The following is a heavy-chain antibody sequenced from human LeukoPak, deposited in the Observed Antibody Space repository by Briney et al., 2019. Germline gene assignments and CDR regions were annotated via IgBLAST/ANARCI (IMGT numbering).Heavy chain of an antibody. CDR3: ARDQGYQLLYGNYYYYGMDV. J-gene: IGHJ6*02. V-gene: IGHV1-8*01. D-gene: IGHD2-2*02. CDR2: MNHNSGNT. CDR1: GYTFTSYD. Sequence: ASVKVSCKASGYTFTSYDINWVRQATGQGLEWMGWMNHNSGNTGYAQKFQGRVTMTRNTSISTAYMELSSLRSEDTAVYYCARDQGYQLLYGNYYYYGMDVWGQGTTVTVSS.